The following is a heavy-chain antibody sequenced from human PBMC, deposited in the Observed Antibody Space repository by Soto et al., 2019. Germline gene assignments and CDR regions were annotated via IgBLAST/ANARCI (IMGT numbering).Heavy chain of an antibody. CDR1: GYTFTSYG. J-gene: IGHJ4*02. D-gene: IGHD1-20*01. V-gene: IGHV1-18*01. CDR3: ARDAAIGMNDY. Sequence: QVQLVQSGAEVKKPGASVKVSCKASGYTFTSYGISWVRQAPGQGLEWMGWISAYNGNKKYAQKVQRXVTMTTDTSTSTAYMELRSLRSDDTAVYYCARDAAIGMNDYWGQGTLVTVSS. CDR2: ISAYNGNK.